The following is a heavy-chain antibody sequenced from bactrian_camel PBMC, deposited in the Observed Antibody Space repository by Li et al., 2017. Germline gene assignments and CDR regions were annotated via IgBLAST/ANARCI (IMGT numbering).Heavy chain of an antibody. CDR2: LFANGGT. CDR3: GRGFSKGFGPNCQYDF. Sequence: HVQLVESGGGLVQPGGSLRLSCSASEFTASNYWNWMNWYRQSPGKDRELVSSLFANGGTYYHDSVTGRFTISQDNSKNTLSLQMNSLKPEDTAMYYCGRGFSKGFGPNCQYDFSGRGTQVTVS. CDR1: EFTASNYW. J-gene: IGHJ4*01. V-gene: IGHV3S6*01. D-gene: IGHD1*01.